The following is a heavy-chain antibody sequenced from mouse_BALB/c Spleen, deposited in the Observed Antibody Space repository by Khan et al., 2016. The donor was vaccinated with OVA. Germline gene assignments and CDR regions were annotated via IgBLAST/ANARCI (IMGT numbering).Heavy chain of an antibody. V-gene: IGHV5-6-3*01. CDR3: ARMARMRN. Sequence: EVELVQSGAGLVQPGASLKLSCTASGFTFSSYGMPWVRQTPDQRLELIASINTNGGNTYYPHSLKGRFTFSRDNTKNTLYLQLSSLKSEDTARYYCARMARMRNWGQGTTVTVSS. CDR2: INTNGGNT. CDR1: GFTFSSYG. J-gene: IGHJ2*01.